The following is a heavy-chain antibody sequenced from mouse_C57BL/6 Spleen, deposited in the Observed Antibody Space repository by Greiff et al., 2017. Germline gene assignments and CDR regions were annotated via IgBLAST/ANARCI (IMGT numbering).Heavy chain of an antibody. CDR2: ISDGGSYT. D-gene: IGHD1-1*01. CDR1: GFTFSSYA. J-gene: IGHJ4*01. V-gene: IGHV5-4*01. CDR3: AREMRVYYYGSSYDYAMDY. Sequence: EVMLVESGGGLVKPGGSLKLSCAASGFTFSSYAMSWVRQTPEKRLEWVATISDGGSYTYYPDNVKGRFPISRDNAKSNLYLQMSHLKSEDTAMYYCAREMRVYYYGSSYDYAMDYWGQGTSVTVSS.